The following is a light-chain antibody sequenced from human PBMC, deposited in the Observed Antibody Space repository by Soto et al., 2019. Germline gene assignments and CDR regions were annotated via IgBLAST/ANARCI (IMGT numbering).Light chain of an antibody. V-gene: IGKV3-15*01. CDR1: QSVSSN. J-gene: IGKJ2*01. CDR2: GAS. CDR3: QQYNNWPYT. Sequence: EIVMTQSPATLSVSPGERATLSCMASQSVSSNLAWYQQKPGQAPRLLIYGASTRATGIPARFSGSGSGTEFTLTISSLQSEYFAVYYCQQYNNWPYTFGQGTKLEIK.